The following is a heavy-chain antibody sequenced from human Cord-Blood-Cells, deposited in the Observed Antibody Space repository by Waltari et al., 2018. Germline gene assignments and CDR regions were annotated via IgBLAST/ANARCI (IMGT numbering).Heavy chain of an antibody. Sequence: QVQLQQWGAGLLKPSETLSLTCAVYGGSFSGYYWSWIRQPPGKGLEWIGEINHSGSTNYNPSLKSRVTISVDTSKNQFSLKLSSVTAADTAVYYCATGRVGADAFDIWGQGTMVTVPS. V-gene: IGHV4-34*01. CDR3: ATGRVGADAFDI. J-gene: IGHJ3*02. CDR1: GGSFSGYY. CDR2: INHSGST. D-gene: IGHD1-26*01.